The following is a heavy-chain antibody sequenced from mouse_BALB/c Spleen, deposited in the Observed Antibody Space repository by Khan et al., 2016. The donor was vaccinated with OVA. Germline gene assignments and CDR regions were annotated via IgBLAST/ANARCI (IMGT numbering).Heavy chain of an antibody. D-gene: IGHD2-1*01. J-gene: IGHJ1*01. V-gene: IGHV9-1*02. CDR1: GYTFTNYR. Sequence: QIQLVQSGPELKKPGETVKISCKASGYTFTNYRMNWMKQAPEKGLKWMGWINTYTGEPTYGDDFKGRFAFSLETSASTAYLQINNLKNEDMATYFGGRETTYWYFDAWGQGTTVTVSS. CDR2: INTYTGEP. CDR3: GRETTYWYFDA.